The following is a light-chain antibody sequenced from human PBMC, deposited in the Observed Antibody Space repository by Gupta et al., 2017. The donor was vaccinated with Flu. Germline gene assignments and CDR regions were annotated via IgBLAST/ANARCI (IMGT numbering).Light chain of an antibody. Sequence: LSVSPGVGATRSCSARQSVSRNLDWYEQKPGQAPKLLIYGVSTRALGSYARCSGSGVGTEFTLTINSRQSEDVEVYYCQQENNGRPKNTFGQGTRLDI. CDR1: QSVSRN. CDR2: GVS. J-gene: IGKJ2*01. CDR3: QQENNGRPKNT. V-gene: IGKV3-15*01.